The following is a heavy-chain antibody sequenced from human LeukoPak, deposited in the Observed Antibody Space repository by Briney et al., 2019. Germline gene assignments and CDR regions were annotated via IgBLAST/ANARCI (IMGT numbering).Heavy chain of an antibody. V-gene: IGHV3-23*01. CDR3: AKVGGCSDYYYYYMDV. CDR1: LVTPSSDA. J-gene: IGHJ6*03. CDR2: ISGGGGNT. Sequence: GGSLRLSCAPSLVTPSSDAMSSGRQAPGTGRKWGSTISGGGGNTNYAESVYCRFTINRDNSMNTLYLKMNSLRAEDTAVYYCAKVGGCSDYYYYYMDVWGKGTTVTVSS. D-gene: IGHD2-21*01.